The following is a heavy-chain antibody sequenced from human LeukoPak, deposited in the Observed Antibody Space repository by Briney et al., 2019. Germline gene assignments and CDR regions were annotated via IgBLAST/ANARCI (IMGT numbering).Heavy chain of an antibody. CDR3: ASHRGPDYYGSGSYYNAYFDY. V-gene: IGHV3-21*01. D-gene: IGHD3-10*01. Sequence: GGSLRLSCAASGFTFSSYSMNWVRQAPGEGLEWVSSISSSSSYIYYADSVKGRFTISRDNAKNSLYLQMNSLRAEDTAVYYCASHRGPDYYGSGSYYNAYFDYWGQGTLVTVSS. CDR1: GFTFSSYS. J-gene: IGHJ4*02. CDR2: ISSSSSYI.